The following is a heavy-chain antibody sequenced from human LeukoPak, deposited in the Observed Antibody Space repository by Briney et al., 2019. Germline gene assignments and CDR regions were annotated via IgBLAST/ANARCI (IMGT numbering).Heavy chain of an antibody. V-gene: IGHV1-18*01. CDR3: ARYSSSWYFLFDY. J-gene: IGHJ4*02. Sequence: ASVTVSCKASGYTFTSYGFSWVRQAPGEGLEWMGWISAYNGNTNYAQKLQGRVTMTTDTSTSTAYMELRSLRSDDTAVYYCARYSSSWYFLFDYWGQGTLVTVSS. D-gene: IGHD6-13*01. CDR1: GYTFTSYG. CDR2: ISAYNGNT.